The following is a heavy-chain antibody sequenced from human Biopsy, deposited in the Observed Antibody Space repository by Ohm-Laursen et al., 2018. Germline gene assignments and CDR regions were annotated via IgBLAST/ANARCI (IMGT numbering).Heavy chain of an antibody. CDR3: ARHPTGFWFDP. CDR2: IFYSGII. V-gene: IGHV4-39*01. J-gene: IGHJ5*02. Sequence: SQTLSLTWPVSGGSVSSNTNYWAWIRQPPGKGLERIGSIFYSGIIYYTPSLKSRVSISVDTSKNQFSLNLNSVTAADTAVYYCARHPTGFWFDPWGQGTLVIVSS. CDR1: GGSVSSNTNY.